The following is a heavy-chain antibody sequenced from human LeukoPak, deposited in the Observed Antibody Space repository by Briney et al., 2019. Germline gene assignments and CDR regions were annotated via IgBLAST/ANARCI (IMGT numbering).Heavy chain of an antibody. V-gene: IGHV1-2*02. CDR2: SDPKSGAT. CDR1: GYTFTSYY. CDR3: ASWSYCSGGSCHPTDY. Sequence: ASVKVSCKTSGYTFTSYYIHWLRQAPGQRFEWMGWSDPKSGATKYEHFQGRVTMTRDMSTSTVYMELSSLRSEDTAVYYCASWSYCSGGSCHPTDYWGQGTLVTVSS. D-gene: IGHD2-15*01. J-gene: IGHJ4*02.